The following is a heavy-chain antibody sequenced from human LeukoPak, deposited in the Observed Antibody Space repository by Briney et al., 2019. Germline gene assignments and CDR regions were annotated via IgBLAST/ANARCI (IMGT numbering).Heavy chain of an antibody. J-gene: IGHJ4*02. D-gene: IGHD5-18*01. CDR1: GYTFTSYY. Sequence: ASVKVSCKASGYTFTSYYMHWVRQAPGQGLEWMGIINPSGGSTSYAQKFQGRVTMTRDTSTSTVYMELSSLRSEDTAVYYCARDGYDFTWIQLWLRPTFFDYWGQGTLVTVSS. CDR3: ARDGYDFTWIQLWLRPTFFDY. V-gene: IGHV1-46*01. CDR2: INPSGGST.